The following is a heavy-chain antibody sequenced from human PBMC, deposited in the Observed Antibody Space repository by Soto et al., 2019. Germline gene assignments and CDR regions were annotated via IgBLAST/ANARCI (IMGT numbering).Heavy chain of an antibody. CDR1: GFTFSSYA. J-gene: IGHJ4*02. CDR2: ISHDGSNK. Sequence: QVQLVESGGGVVQPGRSLRLSCAASGFTFSSYAMHWVRQAPGKGLEWVAVISHDGSNKYYADSAKGRFTISGDHSKNTLYLQMNSLRPGDTAVYYCAGADVVPFDYWGQGTLVTVSS. CDR3: AGADVVPFDY. V-gene: IGHV3-30-3*01. D-gene: IGHD2-15*01.